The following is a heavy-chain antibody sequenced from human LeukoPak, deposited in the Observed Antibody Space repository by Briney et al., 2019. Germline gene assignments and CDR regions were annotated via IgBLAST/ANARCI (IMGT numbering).Heavy chain of an antibody. Sequence: SETLSLTCAVYGGSFSGYYWSWIRQPPGKGLEWIGEINHSGSTNYNPSLKSRVTISVDTSKNQLSLKLSSVTAADTAVYYCARGLRNWNYVAFDIWGQGTMVTVSS. CDR3: ARGLRNWNYVAFDI. V-gene: IGHV4-34*01. CDR2: INHSGST. D-gene: IGHD1-7*01. J-gene: IGHJ3*02. CDR1: GGSFSGYY.